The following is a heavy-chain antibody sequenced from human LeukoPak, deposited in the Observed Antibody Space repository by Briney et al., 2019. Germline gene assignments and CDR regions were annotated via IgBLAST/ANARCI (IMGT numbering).Heavy chain of an antibody. Sequence: ASVKLSCKASGYTFTSYGISWVRHAPGQGLEWMGWISAYSGNTNYAQKLQGRVTMTTDTSTSTAYMGLRSLRSDDTAVYYCARDRLTVAGTTSFDYWGQGTLVTVSS. V-gene: IGHV1-18*01. CDR1: GYTFTSYG. D-gene: IGHD1-7*01. J-gene: IGHJ4*02. CDR2: ISAYSGNT. CDR3: ARDRLTVAGTTSFDY.